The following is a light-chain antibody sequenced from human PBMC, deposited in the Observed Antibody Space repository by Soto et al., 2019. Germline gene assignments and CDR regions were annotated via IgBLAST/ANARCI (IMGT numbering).Light chain of an antibody. CDR3: SSYTGSSSYVV. Sequence: SALNQPASVSGSPGQSITISCTGTSRYVGGYNYVSWYQQHPGKAPKLMIYDVSNRPSGVSNRFSGSKSGNTASLTISGLQAEDEADYYCSSYTGSSSYVVFGGGTKLTVL. CDR2: DVS. CDR1: SRYVGGYNY. V-gene: IGLV2-14*03. J-gene: IGLJ2*01.